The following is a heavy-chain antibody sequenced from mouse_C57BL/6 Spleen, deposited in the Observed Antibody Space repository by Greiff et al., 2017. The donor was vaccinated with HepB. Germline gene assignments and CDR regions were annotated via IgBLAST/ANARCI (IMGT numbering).Heavy chain of an antibody. CDR1: GYTFTDYY. CDR2: INPYNGGT. CDR3: ARSGYYGDYAMDY. D-gene: IGHD2-3*01. V-gene: IGHV1-19*01. Sequence: VQLQQSGPVLVKPGASVKMSCKASGYTFTDYYMNWVKQSHGKSLEWIGVINPYNGGTSYNQKFKGKATLTVDKSSSTAYMELNSLTSEDSAVYYCARSGYYGDYAMDYWGQGTSVTVSS. J-gene: IGHJ4*01.